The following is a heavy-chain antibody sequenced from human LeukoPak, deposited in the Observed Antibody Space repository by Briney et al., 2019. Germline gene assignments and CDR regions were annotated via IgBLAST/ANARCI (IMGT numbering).Heavy chain of an antibody. CDR1: GYTFTSYY. J-gene: IGHJ5*02. CDR3: ARSLFGPRITMIVGP. D-gene: IGHD3-22*01. CDR2: INPSGGST. Sequence: ASVNVSCKASGYTFTSYYMHWVRQAPGQGLEWMGIINPSGGSTSYAQKFQGRVTMTRDTSTSTVYMELSSLRSEDTAVYYCARSLFGPRITMIVGPWGQGTLVTVSS. V-gene: IGHV1-46*01.